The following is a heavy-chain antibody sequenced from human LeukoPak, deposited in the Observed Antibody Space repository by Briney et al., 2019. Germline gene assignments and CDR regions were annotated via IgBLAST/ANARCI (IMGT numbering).Heavy chain of an antibody. Sequence: SETLSLTCTVSGGSISSYYWSWIRQPPGKGLEWIGYIYYSGSTNYNPSLKSRVTISVDASKNQFSLKLSSVTAEDTAVYYCAREVGPLIGGFDYWGQGTLVTVSS. CDR2: IYYSGST. V-gene: IGHV4-59*01. D-gene: IGHD3-3*01. J-gene: IGHJ4*02. CDR3: AREVGPLIGGFDY. CDR1: GGSISSYY.